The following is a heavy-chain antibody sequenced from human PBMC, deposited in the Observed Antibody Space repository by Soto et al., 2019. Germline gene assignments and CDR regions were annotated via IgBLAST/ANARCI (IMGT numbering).Heavy chain of an antibody. Sequence: GESLKISCKGSGYSFTSYWIGWVRQMPGKGLEWMGIIYPGDSDTRYSPSFQGQVTISADKSISTAYLQWSSLKASDTAMYYCARHPDLYYYYYGMDVWGQGTTVTVSS. CDR1: GYSFTSYW. V-gene: IGHV5-51*01. J-gene: IGHJ6*02. CDR3: ARHPDLYYYYYGMDV. CDR2: IYPGDSDT.